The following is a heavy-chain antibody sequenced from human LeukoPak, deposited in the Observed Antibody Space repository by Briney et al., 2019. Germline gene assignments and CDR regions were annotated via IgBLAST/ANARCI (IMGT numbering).Heavy chain of an antibody. CDR3: ASGLWFGELSPHYYYYMDV. D-gene: IGHD3-10*01. CDR1: GGSISSCY. Sequence: SETLSLTCTVSGGSISSCYWSWIRQPAGKGLEWIGRIYTSGSTNYNPSLKSRVTMSVDTSKNQFSLKLSSVTAADTAVYYCASGLWFGELSPHYYYYMDVWGKGTTVTVSS. V-gene: IGHV4-4*07. CDR2: IYTSGST. J-gene: IGHJ6*03.